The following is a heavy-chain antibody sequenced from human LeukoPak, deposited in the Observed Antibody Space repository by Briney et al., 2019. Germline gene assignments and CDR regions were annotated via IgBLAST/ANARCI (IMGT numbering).Heavy chain of an antibody. CDR2: IYYSGST. CDR1: GGSISSYY. V-gene: IGHV4-59*08. Sequence: SETLSLTCTVSGGSISSYYWSWIRQPPGKGLEWIGYIYYSGSTNYNPSLKSRVTISVDTSKNQFSLKPSSVTAADTAVYYCASRWGYYDSSGYYYVTSLDAFDIWGQGTMVTVSS. CDR3: ASRWGYYDSSGYYYVTSLDAFDI. J-gene: IGHJ3*02. D-gene: IGHD3-22*01.